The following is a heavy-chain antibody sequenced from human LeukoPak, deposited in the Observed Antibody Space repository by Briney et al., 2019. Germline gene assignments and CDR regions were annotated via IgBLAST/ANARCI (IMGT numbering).Heavy chain of an antibody. J-gene: IGHJ4*02. Sequence: GGSLRLSCAASGFTFRTFAMGWVRQAPGEGLEWVSSSDADGRLTYYDDSVKGRFTISRDNSRETHYLQMGSLRAEDSAVYYCARAISHFVIGGAAYWGQGTQVSVSS. D-gene: IGHD3-3*01. CDR2: SDADGRLT. CDR3: ARAISHFVIGGAAY. CDR1: GFTFRTFA. V-gene: IGHV3-23*01.